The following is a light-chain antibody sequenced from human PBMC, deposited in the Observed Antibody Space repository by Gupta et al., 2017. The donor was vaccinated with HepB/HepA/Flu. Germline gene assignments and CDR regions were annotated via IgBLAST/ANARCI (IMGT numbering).Light chain of an antibody. CDR1: QSVLYSPNNRNY. Sequence: DIVMTQSPDSLAVSLGERATINCKSSQSVLYSPNNRNYLAWYQQKPGQPPKLLIYWASTREAGVPDRFSGSGYGTEFTLTISSRQAEDVAVYFCQQDDRALTWTFGQGTKVEIK. J-gene: IGKJ1*01. V-gene: IGKV4-1*01. CDR2: WAS. CDR3: QQDDRALTWT.